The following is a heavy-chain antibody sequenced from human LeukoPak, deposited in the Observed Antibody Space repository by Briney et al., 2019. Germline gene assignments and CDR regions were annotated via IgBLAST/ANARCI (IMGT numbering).Heavy chain of an antibody. CDR3: AKTITVAGSEYHFDY. J-gene: IGHJ4*02. D-gene: IGHD6-19*01. CDR2: ISRSGDSA. CDR1: GFTFSSYA. Sequence: GGSLRLSCAASGFTFSSYAMSWVRQAPGKGLAWVSRISRSGDSAYYADSVKGRFTISRDNSKNTLYLQMNSLRAEDTAIYYCAKTITVAGSEYHFDYWGQGTLVTVSS. V-gene: IGHV3-23*01.